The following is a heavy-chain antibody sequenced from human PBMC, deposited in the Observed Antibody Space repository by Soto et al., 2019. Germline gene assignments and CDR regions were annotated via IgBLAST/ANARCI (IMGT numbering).Heavy chain of an antibody. Sequence: EVQLVESGGGLVQSGRSLRLSCTASGFTFGDYALNWFRQAPGKGLEWVGFIRSKAFGGTTEYAASVKGRFTISRDDSKSIAYLQMSTXXXXXXAVYYCTRERDYILTGGLDYWGQGTLVTVSS. CDR2: IRSKAFGGTT. D-gene: IGHD7-27*01. CDR1: GFTFGDYA. J-gene: IGHJ4*02. V-gene: IGHV3-49*03. CDR3: TRERDYILTGGLDY.